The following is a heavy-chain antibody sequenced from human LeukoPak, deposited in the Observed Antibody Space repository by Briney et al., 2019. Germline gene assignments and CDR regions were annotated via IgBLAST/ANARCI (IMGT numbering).Heavy chain of an antibody. CDR1: GGSFSGYY. J-gene: IGHJ6*03. CDR3: ARGLVWGYYYMDV. V-gene: IGHV4-34*01. CDR2: INHSGST. Sequence: SETLSLTCAVYGGSFSGYYWSWIRQPPGKGLEWIGEINHSGSTNYNPSLKSRVTISVDTSKNQFSLKLSSVTAADTAVYYCARGLVWGYYYMDVWGKGTTVTVS. D-gene: IGHD3-16*01.